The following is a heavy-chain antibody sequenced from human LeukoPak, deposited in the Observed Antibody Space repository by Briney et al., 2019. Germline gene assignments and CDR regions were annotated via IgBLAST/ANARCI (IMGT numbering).Heavy chain of an antibody. J-gene: IGHJ4*02. CDR3: ARGDCSSTSCSADY. D-gene: IGHD2-2*01. CDR2: ISYDGSNK. V-gene: IGHV3-30*04. Sequence: GGSLRLSCAASGFTFSSYAMHWVRQAPGKGLEWVAVISYDGSNKYYADSVKGRFTISRDNSKNTLYLQMNSLRAEDTAVYCCARGDCSSTSCSADYWGQGTLVTVSS. CDR1: GFTFSSYA.